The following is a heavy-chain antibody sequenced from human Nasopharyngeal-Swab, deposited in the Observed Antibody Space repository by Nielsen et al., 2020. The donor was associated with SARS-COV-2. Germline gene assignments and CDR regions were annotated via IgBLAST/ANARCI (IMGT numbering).Heavy chain of an antibody. CDR2: IYHSGSP. Sequence: SETLSLTCVFSGGSISSGGYSWSWIRQPPGKGLEWIGYIYHSGSPYYNPSLKSRVTISVDRSKNQFSLKLSSVTAADTAVYYCARADSSTYDAFAIWGQGTMVTVSS. CDR3: ARADSSTYDAFAI. J-gene: IGHJ3*02. V-gene: IGHV4-30-2*01. CDR1: GGSISSGGYS. D-gene: IGHD2-2*01.